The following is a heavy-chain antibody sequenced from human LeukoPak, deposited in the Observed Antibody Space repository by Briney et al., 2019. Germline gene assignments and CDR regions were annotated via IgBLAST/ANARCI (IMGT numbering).Heavy chain of an antibody. V-gene: IGHV3-21*01. Sequence: NAGGSLRLSCAASGFSFDKYSMNWVRQAPGRGLEWVSSISGSGLYIFYADSVKGRFTISRDNAKNSLYLQMNSLRAEDTSVYFCARGSYSSSWFEKYFLDSWGQGPLVTVSA. CDR3: ARGSYSSSWFEKYFLDS. J-gene: IGHJ4*02. CDR1: GFSFDKYS. CDR2: ISGSGLYI. D-gene: IGHD6-13*01.